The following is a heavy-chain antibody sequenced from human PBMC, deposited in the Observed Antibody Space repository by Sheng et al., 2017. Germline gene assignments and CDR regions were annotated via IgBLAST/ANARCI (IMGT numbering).Heavy chain of an antibody. CDR2: LNPHSGGT. D-gene: IGHD3-9*01. CDR3: ARVDWRTEGLDY. Sequence: QVQLVQSGAEVKKPGASVKVSCKASGYTFTDYYMHWVRQAPGQGLEWMGWLNPHSGGTNFAQKFQGRVTMTRDTSISTAYMELSRLRSDDTAVYYCARVDWRTEGLDYWGQGT. CDR1: GYTFTDYY. J-gene: IGHJ4*02. V-gene: IGHV1-2*02.